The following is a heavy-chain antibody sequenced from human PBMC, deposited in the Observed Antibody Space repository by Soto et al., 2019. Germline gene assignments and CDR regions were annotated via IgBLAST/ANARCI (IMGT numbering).Heavy chain of an antibody. CDR1: GGSISRGDYY. CDR2: IYYRGST. J-gene: IGHJ4*02. CDR3: ASWSYFYDSSGYYHY. V-gene: IGHV4-30-4*01. D-gene: IGHD3-22*01. Sequence: PSETLSLTCTVSGGSISRGDYYWSWIRQPPGKGLGWIGYIYYRGSTYYNPSLKSRVTISVDTSKNQFSLKLSSVTAADTGVYYCASWSYFYDSSGYYHYWGQGPLVTVSS.